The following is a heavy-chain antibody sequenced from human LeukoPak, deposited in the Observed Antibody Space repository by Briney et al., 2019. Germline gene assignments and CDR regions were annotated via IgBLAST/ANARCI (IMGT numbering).Heavy chain of an antibody. CDR3: ARVTGDWFDP. Sequence: PGGSLRLSCVASGFTFSSYWMSWVRQAPGKGLEWEANIKQDGSEKFYVDSVRGRFTISRDNAKKSLYLQVNSPRDEDTAVYYCARVTGDWFDPWGQGTLVTVSS. CDR1: GFTFSSYW. CDR2: IKQDGSEK. V-gene: IGHV3-7*01. D-gene: IGHD4-11*01. J-gene: IGHJ5*02.